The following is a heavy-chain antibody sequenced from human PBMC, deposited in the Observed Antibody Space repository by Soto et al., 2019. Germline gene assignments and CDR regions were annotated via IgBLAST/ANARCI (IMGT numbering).Heavy chain of an antibody. CDR2: IIPIFGTA. D-gene: IGHD5-18*01. CDR1: GGTFSSYA. Sequence: GASVKVSCKASGGTFSSYAISWVRQAPGQGLEWMGGIIPIFGTANYAQKFQGRVTITADESTSTAYMELSSLRSEDTAVYYCATLGFLEGERRGYSYGYTDYWGQGTLVTVSS. V-gene: IGHV1-69*13. CDR3: ATLGFLEGERRGYSYGYTDY. J-gene: IGHJ4*02.